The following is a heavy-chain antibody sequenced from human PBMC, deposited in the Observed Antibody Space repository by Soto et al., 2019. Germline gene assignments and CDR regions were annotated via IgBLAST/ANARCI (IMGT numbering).Heavy chain of an antibody. V-gene: IGHV4-59*01. CDR3: ARSPDYDFWSRYYTFDY. D-gene: IGHD3-3*01. CDR1: GGSISSYY. CDR2: IYYSGST. J-gene: IGHJ4*02. Sequence: SAPVSLTCTVSGGSISSYYWSWIRQPPGKGLEWIGYIYYSGSTNYNPSLKSRVTISVDTSKNQFSLKLSSVTAADTAVYYCARSPDYDFWSRYYTFDYWGQGTLVPVSS.